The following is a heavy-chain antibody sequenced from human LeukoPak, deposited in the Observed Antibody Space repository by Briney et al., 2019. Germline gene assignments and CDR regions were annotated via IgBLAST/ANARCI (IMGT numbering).Heavy chain of an antibody. Sequence: GGSPRLSCAASGFTFSSYGMHWVRQAPGKGLEWVAVISYDGSNKYYADSVKGRFTISRDNSKNTLYLQMNSLRAEDTAVYYCAKDQSGRIDYWGQGTLVTVSS. CDR1: GFTFSSYG. CDR2: ISYDGSNK. D-gene: IGHD1-1*01. CDR3: AKDQSGRIDY. J-gene: IGHJ4*02. V-gene: IGHV3-30*18.